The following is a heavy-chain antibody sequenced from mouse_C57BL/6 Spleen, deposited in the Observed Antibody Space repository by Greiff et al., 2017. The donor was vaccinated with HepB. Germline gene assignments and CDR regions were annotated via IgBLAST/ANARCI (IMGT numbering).Heavy chain of an antibody. D-gene: IGHD1-1*01. CDR2: IYPGSGST. CDR3: AGYGSSLDY. V-gene: IGHV1-55*01. Sequence: QVHVKQPGAELVKPGASVKMSCKASGYTFTSYWITWVKQRPGQGLEWIGDIYPGSGSTNYNEKFKSKATLTVDTSSSTAYMQLSSLTSEDSAVYYCAGYGSSLDYWGQGTTLTVSS. J-gene: IGHJ2*01. CDR1: GYTFTSYW.